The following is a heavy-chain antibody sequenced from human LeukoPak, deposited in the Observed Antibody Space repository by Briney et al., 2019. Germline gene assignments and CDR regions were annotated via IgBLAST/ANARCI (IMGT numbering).Heavy chain of an antibody. CDR2: IYHSGST. J-gene: IGHJ4*02. D-gene: IGHD3-10*02. CDR1: GGSISSGGYS. CDR3: ARGKLFGY. V-gene: IGHV4-30-2*01. Sequence: PSETLSLTCAVSGGSISSGGYSWSWIRQPPGKGLEWIGYIYHSGSTYYNPSLKSRVTISVDRSKNQFSLKLSSVTAADTAVYYCARGKLFGYWGQGTLVTVSS.